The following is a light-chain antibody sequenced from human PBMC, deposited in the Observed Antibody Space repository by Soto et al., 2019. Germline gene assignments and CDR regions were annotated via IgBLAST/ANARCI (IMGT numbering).Light chain of an antibody. CDR1: KIGNKA. J-gene: IGLJ3*02. CDR3: QVWDSSTDHRGV. Sequence: SYELTQPPSVAGAPGQTARITCGGNKIGNKAVHWYHQKPGQATVLVVYDDSDRPSGIPERFSGSNSENTATLTISRVEAGDEADYYCQVWDSSTDHRGVFGGGTKLTVL. CDR2: DDS. V-gene: IGLV3-21*02.